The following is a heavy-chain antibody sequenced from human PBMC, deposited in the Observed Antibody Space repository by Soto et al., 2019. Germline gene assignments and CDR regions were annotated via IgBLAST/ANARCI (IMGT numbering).Heavy chain of an antibody. V-gene: IGHV4-31*01. J-gene: IGHJ5*02. CDR1: GASSTTAYY. Sequence: SETRSLTGTLSGASSTTAYYLTWIRQQPLKRLESFGHICYTWRTYYNPSLNSPRNISLDTSNNQFSLQLESVTAADTAIYYCARGSRFDPRGQGTLVTIYS. CDR3: ARGSRFDP. D-gene: IGHD1-26*01. CDR2: ICYTWRT.